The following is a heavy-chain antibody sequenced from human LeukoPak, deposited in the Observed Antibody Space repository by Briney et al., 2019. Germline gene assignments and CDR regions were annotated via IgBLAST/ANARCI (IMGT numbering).Heavy chain of an antibody. CDR3: ARDTSSSYGSGSDY. CDR2: INSDGSST. CDR1: GFTSSSYW. J-gene: IGHJ4*02. D-gene: IGHD3-10*01. V-gene: IGHV3-74*03. Sequence: PGGSLRLSCAASGFTSSSYWMHWVRQVPGNGLVWVSRINSDGSSTTYADSVKGRFTISRDNAKNTLYLQMNSLRAEDTALYYCARDTSSSYGSGSDYWGQGTLVTVSS.